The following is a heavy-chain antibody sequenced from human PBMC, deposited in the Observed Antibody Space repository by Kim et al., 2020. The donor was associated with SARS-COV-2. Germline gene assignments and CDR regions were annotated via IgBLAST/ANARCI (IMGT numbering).Heavy chain of an antibody. Sequence: GGSLRLSCAASGFTFSSYSMNWVRQAPGKGLEWVSSISSSSSYIYYADSVKGRFTISRDNAKNSLYLQMNSLRAEDTAVYYCARETRSPVQATAGTGDYWGQGTLVTVSS. J-gene: IGHJ4*02. D-gene: IGHD6-13*01. CDR3: ARETRSPVQATAGTGDY. V-gene: IGHV3-21*01. CDR1: GFTFSSYS. CDR2: ISSSSSYI.